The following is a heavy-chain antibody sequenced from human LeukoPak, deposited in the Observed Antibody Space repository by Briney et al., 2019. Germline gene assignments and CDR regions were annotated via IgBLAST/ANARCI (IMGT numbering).Heavy chain of an antibody. J-gene: IGHJ4*02. CDR3: AKTGPYYFDS. Sequence: GGSLRLSCAASGFTFSSYGMTWVRQAPGKGLEWVSLAGSGGSIYYADSVKGRFTISRDNSRNTLYLRMSSLRAEDTAVYFCAKTGPYYFDSWGQGTLVTVSS. CDR1: GFTFSSYG. CDR2: AGSGGSI. V-gene: IGHV3-23*01.